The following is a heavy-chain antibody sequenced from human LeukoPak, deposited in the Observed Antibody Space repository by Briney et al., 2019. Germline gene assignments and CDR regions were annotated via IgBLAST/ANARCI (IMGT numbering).Heavy chain of an antibody. V-gene: IGHV1-2*02. CDR3: ARDRGDYYYYMDV. J-gene: IGHJ6*03. CDR2: INPNSGGT. CDR1: GYTFTSYA. D-gene: IGHD3-10*01. Sequence: ASVKVSCKASGYTFTSYAMNWVRQAPGQGLEWMGWINPNSGGTNYAQKFQGRVTMTRDTSISTAYMELSRLRSDDTAVYYCARDRGDYYYYMDVWGKGTTVTVSS.